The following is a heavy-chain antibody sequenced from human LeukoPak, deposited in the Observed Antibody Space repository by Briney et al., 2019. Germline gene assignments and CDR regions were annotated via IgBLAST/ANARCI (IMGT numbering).Heavy chain of an antibody. CDR3: ARANIVVVPAAIGSSTESD. V-gene: IGHV1-2*02. CDR2: INPNSGGT. J-gene: IGHJ1*01. D-gene: IGHD2-2*01. CDR1: GYTFTGYY. Sequence: ASVKVSCKASGYTFTGYYMHWVRQAPGQGLEWMGWINPNSGGTNYAQKFQGRVAMTRDTSISTAYMELSRLRSDDTAVYYCARANIVVVPAAIGSSTESDWGQGTLVTVSS.